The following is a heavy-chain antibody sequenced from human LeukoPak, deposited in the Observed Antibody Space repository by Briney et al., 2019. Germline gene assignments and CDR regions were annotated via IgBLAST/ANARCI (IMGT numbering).Heavy chain of an antibody. V-gene: IGHV3-23*01. CDR3: AKDYDFWSGYPDY. J-gene: IGHJ4*02. CDR1: GFTFSSYA. D-gene: IGHD3-3*01. CDR2: ISGSGGST. Sequence: PGGSLRLSCAASGFTFSSYAMSWVGQAPGKGLEWVSAISGSGGSTYYADSVKGRFTISRDNSKNTLYLQMNSLRAEDTAVYYCAKDYDFWSGYPDYWGQGTLLTVSS.